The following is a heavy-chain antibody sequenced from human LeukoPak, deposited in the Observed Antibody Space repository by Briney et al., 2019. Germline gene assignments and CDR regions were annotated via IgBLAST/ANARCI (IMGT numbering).Heavy chain of an antibody. V-gene: IGHV3-30-3*01. CDR3: ARSCLRWSDEGAHDY. CDR1: GSTFSSYA. CDR2: ISYDGSNK. D-gene: IGHD6-13*01. J-gene: IGHJ4*02. Sequence: GGSLRLSCAASGSTFSSYAMHWVRQAPGKGLEWVAVISYDGSNKYYADSVKGRFTISRDNAKNSLYLQMNSLRAEDTAVYYCARSCLRWSDEGAHDYWGQGTLVTVSS.